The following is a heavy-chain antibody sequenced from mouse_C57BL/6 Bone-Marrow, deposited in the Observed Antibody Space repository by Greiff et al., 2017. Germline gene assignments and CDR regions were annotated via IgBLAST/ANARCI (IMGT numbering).Heavy chain of an antibody. J-gene: IGHJ3*01. Sequence: VQLQQPGAELVKPGASVKLSCKASGYTFTSYWMQWVKQRPGQGLEWIGEIDPSDSYTNYNQKFKGKATLTVDTSSSTAYMQLSSLTSEDSAVYYCARFARGFAYWGQGTLVTVSA. CDR2: IDPSDSYT. CDR1: GYTFTSYW. V-gene: IGHV1-50*01. CDR3: ARFARGFAY.